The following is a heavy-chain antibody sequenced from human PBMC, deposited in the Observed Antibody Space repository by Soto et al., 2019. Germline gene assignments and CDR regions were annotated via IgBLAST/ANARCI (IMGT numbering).Heavy chain of an antibody. CDR2: ISGSGGST. CDR3: AKGISYYYDSSAYFDY. V-gene: IGHV3-23*01. D-gene: IGHD3-22*01. Sequence: GGSLRLSCAASGFTFSSYAMSWVRQAPGKGLEWASAISGSGGSTYYADSVKGRFTISRDNSKNTLYLQMNSLRAEDTAVYYCAKGISYYYDSSAYFDYWGQGTLVTVSS. CDR1: GFTFSSYA. J-gene: IGHJ4*02.